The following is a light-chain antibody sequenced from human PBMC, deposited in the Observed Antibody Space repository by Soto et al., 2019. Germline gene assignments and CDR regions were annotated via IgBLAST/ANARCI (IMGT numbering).Light chain of an antibody. V-gene: IGKV3-20*01. CDR1: QRVSSSY. Sequence: EIVLTQSPGSLSLSPGERDTLSWRASQRVSSSYLAWYQQKPGQAPRLLIYGASSRATGIPDRFSGSGSGTDFTLTISRLEPEDFAVYYCHQYDSSPLTFGGGTKVEIK. J-gene: IGKJ4*01. CDR3: HQYDSSPLT. CDR2: GAS.